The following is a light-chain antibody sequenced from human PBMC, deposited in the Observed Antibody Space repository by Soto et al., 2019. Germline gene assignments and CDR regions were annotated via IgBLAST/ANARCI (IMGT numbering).Light chain of an antibody. Sequence: QPVLTQPPSASASLGASVTLTCTLSSGDNNYKVDWYQQRQGKGPRFVMRVGTGGIVGSKGDGIPDRFSVLGSGLNRYLTIKNIQEEDESDYHCGADHGTGSKFVVVFGGGTKVTVL. CDR2: VGTGGIVG. J-gene: IGLJ2*01. CDR3: GADHGTGSKFVVV. CDR1: SGDNNYK. V-gene: IGLV9-49*01.